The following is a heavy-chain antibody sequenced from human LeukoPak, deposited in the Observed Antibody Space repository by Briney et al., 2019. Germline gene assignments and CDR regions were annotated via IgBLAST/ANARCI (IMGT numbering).Heavy chain of an antibody. J-gene: IGHJ4*02. CDR3: ARDLTGWGESSGYSDY. CDR1: GFTFSSYA. Sequence: GGSLRLSCAASGFTFSSYAMHWVRQAPGKGLEWVALISYDGTNKFYEDSVRGRFTNSRDNSKNTLFLQVNSLRAEDTAVYYCARDLTGWGESSGYSDYWGQGTLVTVSS. D-gene: IGHD3-22*01. CDR2: ISYDGTNK. V-gene: IGHV3-30*01.